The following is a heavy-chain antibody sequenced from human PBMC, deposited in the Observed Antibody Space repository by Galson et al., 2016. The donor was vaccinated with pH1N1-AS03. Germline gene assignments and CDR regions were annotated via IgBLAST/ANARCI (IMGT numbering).Heavy chain of an antibody. D-gene: IGHD2-21*01. CDR3: ARDGGGIIDDALDT. V-gene: IGHV1-2*02. CDR1: GYNFRDYY. J-gene: IGHJ3*02. CDR2: ITPKDDDT. Sequence: SVKVSCKASGYNFRDYYIHWVRQAPGQGLEWMGWITPKDDDTNYAPKFHGRVTMTRDLSTSSAYLELTRRTSDATAVYFCARDGGGIIDDALDTWGQGTLVTVSS.